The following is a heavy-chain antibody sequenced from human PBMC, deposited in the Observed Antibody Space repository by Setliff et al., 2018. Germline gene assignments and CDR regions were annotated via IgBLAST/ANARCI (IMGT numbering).Heavy chain of an antibody. Sequence: ASVKVSCKASGYMFRSYGINWIRQAPGQGPEWMGWISAYNDNTNYAQKFQGRVTMTIDTSTDTVYMELRSLKSDDTALYYCARINFYVSSGYYYAPDYWGQGTLVTVSS. V-gene: IGHV1-18*01. J-gene: IGHJ4*02. CDR1: GYMFRSYG. CDR2: ISAYNDNT. D-gene: IGHD3-22*01. CDR3: ARINFYVSSGYYYAPDY.